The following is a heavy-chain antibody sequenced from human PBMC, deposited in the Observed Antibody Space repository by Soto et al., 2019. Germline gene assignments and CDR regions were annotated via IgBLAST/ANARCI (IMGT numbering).Heavy chain of an antibody. V-gene: IGHV3-30*18. CDR2: ISYDGSKT. D-gene: IGHD6-19*01. CDR3: AKDNSGGCSVADY. J-gene: IGHJ4*02. Sequence: PGGSMRLSCAASGFTCRGYVMHGVRPAPGKGLEWVELISYDGSKTYYADSGKGRLTVARDNSKSTLNLQMSSLRPEDTAVYYCAKDNSGGCSVADYWGQGTLVTVS. CDR1: GFTCRGYV.